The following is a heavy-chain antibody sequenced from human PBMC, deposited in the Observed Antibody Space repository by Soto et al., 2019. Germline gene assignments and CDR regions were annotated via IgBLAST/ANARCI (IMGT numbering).Heavy chain of an antibody. CDR3: ARASGSIAARPPFDY. CDR1: GYTFTGYY. D-gene: IGHD6-6*01. J-gene: IGHJ4*02. CDR2: INPNSGGT. V-gene: IGHV1-2*04. Sequence: ASVKVSCKASGYTFTGYYMHWVRPAPGQGLEWMGWINPNSGGTNYAQKFQGWVTMTRDTSISTAYMELSRLRSDDTAVYYCARASGSIAARPPFDYWGQGTLVTVSS.